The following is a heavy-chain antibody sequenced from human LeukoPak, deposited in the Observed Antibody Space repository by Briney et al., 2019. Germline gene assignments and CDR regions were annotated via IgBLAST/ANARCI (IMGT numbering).Heavy chain of an antibody. J-gene: IGHJ5*02. CDR3: ARTRLVINWFDT. Sequence: SVKVSCKASGGTFSSYAISWVQQAPGQGLEWMGRIIPILGIANYAQKFQGRVTITADKSTSTAYTELSSLRSEDTAVYYCARTRLVINWFDTWGQGTLVTVSS. D-gene: IGHD6-19*01. CDR2: IIPILGIA. V-gene: IGHV1-69*04. CDR1: GGTFSSYA.